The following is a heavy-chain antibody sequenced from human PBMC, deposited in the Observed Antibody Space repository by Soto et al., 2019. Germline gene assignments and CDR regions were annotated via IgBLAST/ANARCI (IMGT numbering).Heavy chain of an antibody. V-gene: IGHV3-23*01. Sequence: GGSLRLSCAASGFTFSSYAMSWVRQAPGKGLEWVSAISGSGGSTYYADSVKGRFTISRDNSKNTRYLQMNSLRAEDTAVYYCAKDMWPNHYYGSGSYPYYFDYWGQGTLVTVSS. J-gene: IGHJ4*02. D-gene: IGHD3-10*01. CDR1: GFTFSSYA. CDR3: AKDMWPNHYYGSGSYPYYFDY. CDR2: ISGSGGST.